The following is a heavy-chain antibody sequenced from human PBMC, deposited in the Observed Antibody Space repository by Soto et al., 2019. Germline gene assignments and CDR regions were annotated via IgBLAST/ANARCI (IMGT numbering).Heavy chain of an antibody. CDR1: GVTVSSNY. CDR2: IYSGGST. Sequence: EVQLVESGGGLVQPGGSLRLSCAASGVTVSSNYMSWVRQAPGKGLEWVSVIYSGGSTYYADSVKGRLTISRVNSKNTLYIQMNSLRAEDTAVYYCARHGYDYGGGYFDYWGQGTLVTVSS. CDR3: ARHGYDYGGGYFDY. V-gene: IGHV3-66*04. J-gene: IGHJ4*02. D-gene: IGHD5-18*01.